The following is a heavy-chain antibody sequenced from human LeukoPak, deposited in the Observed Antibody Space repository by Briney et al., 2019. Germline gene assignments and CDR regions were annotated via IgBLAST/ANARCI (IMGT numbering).Heavy chain of an antibody. CDR2: IYYSGST. J-gene: IGHJ5*02. Sequence: SETLSLTCTVSGGSISSYYWNWIRQPPGKGLEWIGYIYYSGSTNYNPSFKSRVTISVDTSKNQLSLNLTSVTAADTAVYYCARFTPQGYGWGGYNRFDPWGQGTLVTVSS. CDR3: ARFTPQGYGWGGYNRFDP. CDR1: GGSISSYY. D-gene: IGHD3-16*01. V-gene: IGHV4-59*01.